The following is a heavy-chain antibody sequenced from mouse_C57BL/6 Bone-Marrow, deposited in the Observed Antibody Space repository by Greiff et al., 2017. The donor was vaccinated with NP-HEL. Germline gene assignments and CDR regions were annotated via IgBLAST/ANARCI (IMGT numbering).Heavy chain of an antibody. Sequence: VQLQESGAELVKPGASVKISCKASGYAFSSYWMNWVKQRPGKGLEWIGQIYPGGGDTNYNGKFKGKATLTADKSSSTAYMQLSSLTSEDSAVYFSARSSYYYGSPFAYWGQGTLVTVSA. CDR2: IYPGGGDT. V-gene: IGHV1-80*01. J-gene: IGHJ3*01. CDR1: GYAFSSYW. CDR3: ARSSYYYGSPFAY. D-gene: IGHD1-1*01.